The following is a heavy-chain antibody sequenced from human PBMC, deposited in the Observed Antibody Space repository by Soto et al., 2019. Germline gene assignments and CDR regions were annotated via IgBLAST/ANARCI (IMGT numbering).Heavy chain of an antibody. D-gene: IGHD6-6*01. Sequence: QVQLQESGPGLVKPSQTLSLTCTVSGGSISSGGYYWRWIRQHPGKGLEWIGYIYYSGSTYYNPSLKSRVTISVDTSQNQFSLKLSSVTDADTAVYYCARGTAARRFDPWGQGTLVTVSS. CDR3: ARGTAARRFDP. V-gene: IGHV4-31*03. CDR1: GGSISSGGYY. J-gene: IGHJ5*02. CDR2: IYYSGST.